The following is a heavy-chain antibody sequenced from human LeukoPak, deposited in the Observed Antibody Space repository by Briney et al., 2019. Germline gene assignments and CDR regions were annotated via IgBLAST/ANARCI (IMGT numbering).Heavy chain of an antibody. CDR2: FDPEDGET. CDR3: ATETRGYSGYDRHYYYYMDV. Sequence: ASVKVSCKVSGYTLTELSMHWVRQAPGKGLEWMGGFDPEDGETIYAQKFQGRVTMTEDTSTDTAYMELSSLRSEDAAVYYCATETRGYSGYDRHYYYYMDVWGKGTTVTVSS. D-gene: IGHD5-12*01. CDR1: GYTLTELS. V-gene: IGHV1-24*01. J-gene: IGHJ6*03.